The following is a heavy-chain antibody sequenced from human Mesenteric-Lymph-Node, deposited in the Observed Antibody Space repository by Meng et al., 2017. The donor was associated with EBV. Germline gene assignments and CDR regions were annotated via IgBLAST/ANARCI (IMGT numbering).Heavy chain of an antibody. D-gene: IGHD3-10*01. CDR3: ARDRGYSYGSGFDY. CDR2: MSSSSSYI. J-gene: IGHJ4*02. CDR1: GFSFSNAW. Sequence: EVELVEVGGGPVKRGGSLRLSCAASGFSFSNAWKSWVRQAPGKGLEWVSSMSSSSSYIYYADSVKGRFTISRDNAKNSVYLQMNSLRAEDTAVYYCARDRGYSYGSGFDYWGQGTLVTVSS. V-gene: IGHV3-21*01.